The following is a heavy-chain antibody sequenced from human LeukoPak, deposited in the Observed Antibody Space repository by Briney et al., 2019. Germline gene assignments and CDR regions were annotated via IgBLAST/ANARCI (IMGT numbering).Heavy chain of an antibody. Sequence: PSETLSLTCTVSGGSISSGVYYWSWIRQPPGKGLEWIGYIYYSGSTYYNPSLKSRVTISVDTSKNQFSLKLNSVTAADTAVYYCASQYYYDSSGYLHYYYDMDVWGQGTTVTVSS. CDR2: IYYSGST. V-gene: IGHV4-30-4*01. CDR1: GGSISSGVYY. CDR3: ASQYYYDSSGYLHYYYDMDV. J-gene: IGHJ6*02. D-gene: IGHD3-22*01.